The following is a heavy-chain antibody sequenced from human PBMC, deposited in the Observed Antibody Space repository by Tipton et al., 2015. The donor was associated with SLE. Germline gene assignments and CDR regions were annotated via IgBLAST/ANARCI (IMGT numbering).Heavy chain of an antibody. CDR3: ARDKGQQLDGHFDL. CDR1: GFTFSSYA. J-gene: IGHJ2*01. D-gene: IGHD6-13*01. V-gene: IGHV4-34*01. Sequence: LRLSCAASGFTFSSYAMSWVRQAPGKGLEWIGEINHSGSTNYNPSLKSRVTISVDTSKNQFSLKLSSVTAADTAVYYCARDKGQQLDGHFDLWGRGTLVTVSS. CDR2: INHSGST.